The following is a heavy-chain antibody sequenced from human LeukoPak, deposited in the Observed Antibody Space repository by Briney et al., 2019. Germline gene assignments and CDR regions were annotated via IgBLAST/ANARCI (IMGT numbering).Heavy chain of an antibody. D-gene: IGHD6-13*01. Sequence: ASVKVSCKVSGYTLTELSMHWVRQAPGKGVGWRGGFDPEDGETIYAQKFQGRVTMTEDTSTDTAYMELSSLRSEDTAVYYCVTDPHHWYSSSLPVDYWGQGTLVTVSS. J-gene: IGHJ4*02. CDR2: FDPEDGET. CDR1: GYTLTELS. V-gene: IGHV1-24*01. CDR3: VTDPHHWYSSSLPVDY.